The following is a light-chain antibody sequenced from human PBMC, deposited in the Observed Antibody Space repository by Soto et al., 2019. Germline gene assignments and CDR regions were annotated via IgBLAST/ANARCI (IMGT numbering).Light chain of an antibody. CDR2: GAS. J-gene: IGKJ4*01. V-gene: IGKV3-15*01. CDR1: ESVSNN. Sequence: EKVMTQSPATLSLSLGERATLSCRASESVSNNLAWYHQKPDQAPRLLIYGASTRATGVPDRFNGSGSGTEFTLTITSLQSEDFGFYYCQQYDYWLSLTFGGGTKVQ. CDR3: QQYDYWLSLT.